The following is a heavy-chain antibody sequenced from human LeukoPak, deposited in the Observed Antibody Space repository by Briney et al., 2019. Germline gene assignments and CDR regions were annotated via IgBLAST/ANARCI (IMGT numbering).Heavy chain of an antibody. D-gene: IGHD3-22*01. CDR3: AREGAYYDSSGYYYYYHYMDV. Sequence: PGGSLRLSCAASGFTFSSYWMHWVRQAPGKGLVWVSRINSDGSSTSYADSVKGRFTISRDNAKNTLYLQMNSLRAEDTAVYYCAREGAYYDSSGYYYYYHYMDVWGKGTTVTVSS. CDR1: GFTFSSYW. V-gene: IGHV3-74*01. CDR2: INSDGSST. J-gene: IGHJ6*03.